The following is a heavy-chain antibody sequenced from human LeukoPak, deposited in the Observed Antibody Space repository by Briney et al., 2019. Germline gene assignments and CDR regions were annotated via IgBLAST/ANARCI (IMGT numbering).Heavy chain of an antibody. CDR2: ISTSSSTR. J-gene: IGHJ6*03. D-gene: IGHD1-1*01. CDR1: GFTHNNYS. Sequence: GGALRLSCAASGFTHNNYSMNWVRQAPGKGLEWVSYISTSSSTRYYADSVKGRFTISRDNAMNSLYLQMNSLRAEDTAVYYCARTRDPPTYYYFYMDVWGNGTTVTVSS. CDR3: ARTRDPPTYYYFYMDV. V-gene: IGHV3-48*04.